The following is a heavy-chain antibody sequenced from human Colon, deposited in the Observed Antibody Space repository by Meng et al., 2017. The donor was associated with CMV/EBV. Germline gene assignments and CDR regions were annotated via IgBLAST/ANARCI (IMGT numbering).Heavy chain of an antibody. CDR1: GASTTSYY. Sequence: VPQGAWGLGLVEASETRSLTCTVSGASTTSYYWSWIRQPAGKGLEWIGRVYISGNTNYNPSLKSRVTMSIDTSKNQLSLNIRSVTAADTAVYYCARDSNLSGLAYWGQGTLVTVSS. CDR3: ARDSNLSGLAY. CDR2: VYISGNT. J-gene: IGHJ4*02. D-gene: IGHD3-10*01. V-gene: IGHV4-4*07.